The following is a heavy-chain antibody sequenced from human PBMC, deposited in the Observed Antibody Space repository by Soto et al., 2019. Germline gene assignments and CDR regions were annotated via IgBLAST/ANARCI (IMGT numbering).Heavy chain of an antibody. Sequence: QVQLVESGGGVVQPGRSLRLSCAASGFTFSSYAMHWVRQAPGKGLEWVAVISYDGSNKYYADSVKGRFTISRDNSKNTLYLHMNSLRAEDTAVYYCASSRMAGWYFDLWGRGTLVTVSS. V-gene: IGHV3-30-3*01. CDR3: ASSRMAGWYFDL. CDR1: GFTFSSYA. CDR2: ISYDGSNK. J-gene: IGHJ2*01.